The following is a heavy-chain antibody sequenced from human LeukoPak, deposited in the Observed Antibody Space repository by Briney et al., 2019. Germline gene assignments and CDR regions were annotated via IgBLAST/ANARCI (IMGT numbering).Heavy chain of an antibody. CDR3: ARGRADIVVVVAATQGFDY. CDR1: GYTFTSYY. D-gene: IGHD2-15*01. CDR2: INPSGGST. J-gene: IGHJ4*02. V-gene: IGHV1-46*01. Sequence: ASVKVSCKASGYTFTSYYIHWVRQAPGQGLEWMGIINPSGGSTSYAQKFQGRVTMTRDTSTSTVYMELRSLRSDDTAVYYCARGRADIVVVVAATQGFDYWGQGTLVTVSS.